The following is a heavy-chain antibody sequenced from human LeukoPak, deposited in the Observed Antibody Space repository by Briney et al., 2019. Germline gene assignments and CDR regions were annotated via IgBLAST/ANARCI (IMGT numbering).Heavy chain of an antibody. CDR2: INHSGGST. D-gene: IGHD3-3*01. J-gene: IGHJ4*02. V-gene: IGHV1-46*01. Sequence: ASVKVSCKASGDTFTSYYMHWVRQAPGQGLEWMGIINHSGGSTSYAQKFQGRVTMTRDMSTSTVYMELSSLRSEDTAVYYCARVLRFLEWFPPGYWGQGTLVTVSS. CDR1: GDTFTSYY. CDR3: ARVLRFLEWFPPGY.